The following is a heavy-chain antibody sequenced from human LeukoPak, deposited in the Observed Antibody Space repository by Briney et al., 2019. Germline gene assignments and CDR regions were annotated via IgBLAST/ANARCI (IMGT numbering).Heavy chain of an antibody. V-gene: IGHV3-23*01. CDR3: AKGIYSSGWSYFDY. J-gene: IGHJ4*01. D-gene: IGHD6-19*01. CDR2: LSGSGITT. Sequence: PGGSLRLSCAASGFTFRNSAMSWVRQAPGKGLEWVSTLSGSGITTYYADSVKGRFTISRDNSKNTLYLQMNTLRAEDSALYYCAKGIYSSGWSYFDYWGHGTLVTVSS. CDR1: GFTFRNSA.